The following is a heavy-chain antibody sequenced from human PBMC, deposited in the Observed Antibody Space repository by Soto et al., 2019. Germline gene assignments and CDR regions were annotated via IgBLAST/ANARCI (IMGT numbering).Heavy chain of an antibody. CDR3: ARAGFSYGYLLF. D-gene: IGHD5-18*01. Sequence: QVQLKESGPGLVKPSETLSLTCNVSGGPIKTGDYYWNWIRQPPGKGLEWIGYVFYSGATNYSPSLKSRAAISMDTSKNQFPLSLTSVTAADTAVYYCARAGFSYGYLLFWGQGIRVTVST. CDR1: GGPIKTGDYY. V-gene: IGHV4-30-4*01. J-gene: IGHJ4*02. CDR2: VFYSGAT.